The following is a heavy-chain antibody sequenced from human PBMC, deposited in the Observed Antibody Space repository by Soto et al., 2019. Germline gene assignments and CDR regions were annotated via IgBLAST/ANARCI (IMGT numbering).Heavy chain of an antibody. J-gene: IGHJ5*02. CDR3: ARDHGIVARPFDP. CDR1: GYTFIGYY. CDR2: INPNSGGT. D-gene: IGHD3-22*01. Sequence: QVQLVQSGAEVKKSGASVKVSCKASGYTFIGYYMHWVRQAPGQGLEWMGWINPNSGGTNYAQKFQGRVTMTRDTSISTAYMELSRLRSDDTAVYYCARDHGIVARPFDPLCQGTLVTVSS. V-gene: IGHV1-2*02.